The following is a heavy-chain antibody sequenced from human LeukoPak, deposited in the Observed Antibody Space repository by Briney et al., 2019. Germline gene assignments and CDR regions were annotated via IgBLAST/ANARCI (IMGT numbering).Heavy chain of an antibody. CDR3: ARASLGLESKYYGMDV. D-gene: IGHD3-3*01. CDR2: MNPDSGNT. V-gene: IGHV1-8*02. J-gene: IGHJ6*02. CDR1: GGTFSSYA. Sequence: ASVKVSCKASGGTFSSYAISWVRQAPGQGLEWMGWMNPDSGNTGYAQKFQGRVTMTRNTSISTAYMELSSLRSEDTAVYYCARASLGLESKYYGMDVWGQGTTVTVSS.